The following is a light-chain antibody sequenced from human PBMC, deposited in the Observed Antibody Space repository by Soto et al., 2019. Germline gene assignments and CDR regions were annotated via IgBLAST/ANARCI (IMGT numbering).Light chain of an antibody. V-gene: IGKV3-20*01. CDR1: QSVRSTY. J-gene: IGKJ1*01. Sequence: IGLTQSPCTLSLTPGERATLSCRASQSVRSTYLAWYQQRPGQAPRLLIYGASSRATGIPDRFSGSGSGTDFTLTISRLEPEDFAVYYCHQYGSSAWTFGQGTKVDIK. CDR2: GAS. CDR3: HQYGSSAWT.